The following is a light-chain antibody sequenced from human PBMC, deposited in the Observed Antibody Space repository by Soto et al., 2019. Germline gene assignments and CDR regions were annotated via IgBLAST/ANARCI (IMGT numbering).Light chain of an antibody. CDR1: SSNIGAGYD. CDR3: QSYDTSLSGWVV. J-gene: IGLJ2*01. V-gene: IGLV1-40*01. CDR2: DNS. Sequence: QSVLTQPASVSGAPGQRVTISCTGGSSNIGAGYDVHWHRQLPGTAPELLIYDNSNRPSGVPARFSGSKSGTSASLAITGLQADDEADYYCQSYDTSLSGWVVFGGGTKVTVL.